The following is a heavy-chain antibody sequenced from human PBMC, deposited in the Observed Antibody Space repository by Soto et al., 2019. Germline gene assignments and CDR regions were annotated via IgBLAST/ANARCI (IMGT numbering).Heavy chain of an antibody. CDR3: PQFRGQYYHAHYMAV. CDR1: GFIFSNYA. V-gene: IGHV3-23*01. CDR2: CGGGGST. Sequence: EVQLLESGGTLVQPGGSLRLSCAASGFIFSNYAMTWVRQAPGKGLQWVSYCGGGGSTYYADPVKGRFTCSRDNSKNTLFLPMTSLRAEHTAVYYYPQFRGQYYHAHYMAVWGKGTTVTVSS. J-gene: IGHJ6*03.